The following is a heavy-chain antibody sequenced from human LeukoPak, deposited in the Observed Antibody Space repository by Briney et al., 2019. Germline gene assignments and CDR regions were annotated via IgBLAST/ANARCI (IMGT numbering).Heavy chain of an antibody. CDR1: GYTFTGYY. J-gene: IGHJ4*02. CDR3: ARARSPGIFDF. CDR2: INPNSGGT. Sequence: ASVKVSCKASGYTFTGYYMHWVRQAPGQGLEWMGWINPNSGGTNYAQKFQGWVTMTRDTSISTAYMELSRLRSDDTTVYYCARARSPGIFDFWGQGTLDTVSS. V-gene: IGHV1-2*04. D-gene: IGHD1-26*01.